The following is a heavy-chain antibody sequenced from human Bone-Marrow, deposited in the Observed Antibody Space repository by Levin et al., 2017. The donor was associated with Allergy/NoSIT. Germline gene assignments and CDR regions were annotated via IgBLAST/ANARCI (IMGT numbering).Heavy chain of an antibody. CDR2: IQYDGSNE. Sequence: PGGSLRLSCVSSGITFSSHGMYWVRQAPGKGLEWVSVIQYDGSNENYADSVRCRFTVSRDNSKNTLYLQMNSLRVEDTAVYYCARFRGAHYLDIWGQGTLVTVSS. V-gene: IGHV3-33*07. CDR3: ARFRGAHYLDI. D-gene: IGHD4/OR15-4a*01. J-gene: IGHJ4*02. CDR1: GITFSSHG.